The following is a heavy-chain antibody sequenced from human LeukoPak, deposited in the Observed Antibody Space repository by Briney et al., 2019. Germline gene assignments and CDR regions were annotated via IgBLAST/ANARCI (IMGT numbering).Heavy chain of an antibody. CDR1: GGTFSSYA. J-gene: IGHJ4*02. D-gene: IGHD2-21*01. CDR2: IIPILGTA. CDR3: AGDRDDYGDY. V-gene: IGHV1-69*13. Sequence: GASVKVSCKASGGTFSSYAISWVRQAPGQGLEWMGGIIPILGTANYAQKFQGRVTITADESTSTAYMELSSLRSEDTAVYYCAGDRDDYGDYWGQGTLVTVSS.